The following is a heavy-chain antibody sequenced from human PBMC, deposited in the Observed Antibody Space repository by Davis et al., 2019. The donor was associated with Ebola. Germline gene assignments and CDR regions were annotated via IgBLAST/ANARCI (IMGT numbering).Heavy chain of an antibody. D-gene: IGHD3-10*01. J-gene: IGHJ4*02. CDR1: GYTFTSYD. V-gene: IGHV1-8*01. Sequence: ASVKVSCKASGYTFTSYDINWVRQATGQGLEWMGLMNPNSGNTGYAQKFQGRVTMTRNTSISTAYMELSSLRSEDTAVYYCARVLRMVRRPQMAYYFDHWGQGTLVTVSS. CDR3: ARVLRMVRRPQMAYYFDH. CDR2: MNPNSGNT.